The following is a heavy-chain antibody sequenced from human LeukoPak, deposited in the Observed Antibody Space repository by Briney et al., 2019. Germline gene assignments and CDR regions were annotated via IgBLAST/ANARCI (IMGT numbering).Heavy chain of an antibody. CDR3: ARGTIAAAGYYYFDY. Sequence: GSLRLSCAASGFTFSDYAMNWVRQAPGKGLEWISYIGSSGNTYYADSLRGRFTISRDNAKNSLYLQMNSLRAEDTAVYYCARGTIAAAGYYYFDYWGQGTQVTVSS. V-gene: IGHV3-69-1*01. D-gene: IGHD6-13*01. J-gene: IGHJ4*02. CDR1: GFTFSDYA. CDR2: IGSSGNT.